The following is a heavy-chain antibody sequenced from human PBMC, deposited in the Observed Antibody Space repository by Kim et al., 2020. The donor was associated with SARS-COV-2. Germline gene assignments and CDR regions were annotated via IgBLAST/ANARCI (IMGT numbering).Heavy chain of an antibody. D-gene: IGHD6-19*01. Sequence: AEAVKGRFTSSRDNAKNTLYLQMNSLRAEDTAVYYCARSYSGYSSAYRYLWGQGTLVTVSS. V-gene: IGHV3-74*01. CDR3: ARSYSGYSSAYRYL. J-gene: IGHJ4*02.